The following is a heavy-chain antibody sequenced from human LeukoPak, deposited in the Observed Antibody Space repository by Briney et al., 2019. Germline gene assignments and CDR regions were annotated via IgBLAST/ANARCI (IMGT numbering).Heavy chain of an antibody. CDR1: GGSISNYY. CDR2: IYYSGST. Sequence: SETLSLTCTVSGGSISNYYWSWIRQPPGKGLEWIGYIYYSGSTSYNPSLKSRVTISVDTSKNQFSLKLRSVTAADTAVYYCVRRTRAFDIWGQGTMVTVSS. V-gene: IGHV4-59*08. CDR3: VRRTRAFDI. D-gene: IGHD1-7*01. J-gene: IGHJ3*02.